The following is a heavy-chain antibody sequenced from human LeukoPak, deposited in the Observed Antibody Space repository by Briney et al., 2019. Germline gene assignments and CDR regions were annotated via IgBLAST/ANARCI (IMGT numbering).Heavy chain of an antibody. D-gene: IGHD2-2*01. Sequence: GRSLRLSCAASGFTFSSYSMNWVRQAPGKGLEWGSLISRGRPSTHHANCVKGRFTLPRDNVKNSLDLQINILRDEDKGGYYRTREPEALDNRGQGALVTVSS. V-gene: IGHV3-48*02. CDR3: TREPEALDN. CDR1: GFTFSSYS. CDR2: ISRGRPST. J-gene: IGHJ4*02.